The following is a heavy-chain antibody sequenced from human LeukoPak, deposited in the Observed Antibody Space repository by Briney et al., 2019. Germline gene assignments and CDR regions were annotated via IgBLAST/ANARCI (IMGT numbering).Heavy chain of an antibody. CDR1: GSTFSSYA. J-gene: IGHJ5*02. V-gene: IGHV3-23*01. CDR3: AKPPFARGNVWFDP. CDR2: ISGSGGST. Sequence: GGSLRLSCAASGSTFSSYAMSWVRQAPGKGLEWVSAISGSGGSTYYADSVKGRFTISRDNSKNTLYLQMNSLRADDTAVYYCAKPPFARGNVWFDPWGQGTLVTVSS. D-gene: IGHD4-23*01.